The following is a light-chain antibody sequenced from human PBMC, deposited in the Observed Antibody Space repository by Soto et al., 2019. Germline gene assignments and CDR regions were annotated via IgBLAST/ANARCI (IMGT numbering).Light chain of an antibody. J-gene: IGKJ1*01. CDR1: QSVSSTY. CDR2: GAS. Sequence: EIVLTQSPGTLSLSPGERATLSCRASQSVSSTYLIWYQQKPGQAPRLLIYGASSRATGVPDRFSGGGSGTDFTLTISRLEPEDFAVYYCQQYDSSFPAFGQGTKVDIK. CDR3: QQYDSSFPA. V-gene: IGKV3-20*01.